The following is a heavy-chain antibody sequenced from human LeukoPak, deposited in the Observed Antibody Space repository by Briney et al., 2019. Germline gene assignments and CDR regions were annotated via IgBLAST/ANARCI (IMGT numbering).Heavy chain of an antibody. J-gene: IGHJ4*02. CDR3: ARDHWKATTPAGY. CDR2: INPNSGGT. CDR1: GYTFTGYF. V-gene: IGHV1-2*02. D-gene: IGHD1-26*01. Sequence: SVKVSCKASGYTFTGYFMHWVRQAPGQGLEWMGWINPNSGGTNYAQKLQGRVTMTTDTSTSTAYMELRSLRYDDTAVYYCARDHWKATTPAGYWGQGTLVTVSS.